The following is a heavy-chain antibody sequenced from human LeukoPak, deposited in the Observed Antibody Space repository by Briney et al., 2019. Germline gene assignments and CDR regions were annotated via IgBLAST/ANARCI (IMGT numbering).Heavy chain of an antibody. V-gene: IGHV4-59*01. CDR1: GGSISSYY. Sequence: SETLSLTCTVSGGSISSYYWSWIRQPPGKGLEWIGYIYYSGSTNYNPSLKSRVTISVDTSKNQFSLKLSSVTAADTAVYYCARVSIGQQLAIDYWGQGTLVTVSS. CDR2: IYYSGST. J-gene: IGHJ4*02. CDR3: ARVSIGQQLAIDY. D-gene: IGHD6-13*01.